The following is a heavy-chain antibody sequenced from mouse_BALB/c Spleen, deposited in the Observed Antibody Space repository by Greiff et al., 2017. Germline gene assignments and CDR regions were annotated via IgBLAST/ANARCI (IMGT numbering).Heavy chain of an antibody. Sequence: QVQLQQPGAELVRPGASVKLSCKASGYTFTSYWINWVKQRPGQGLEWIGNIYPSDSYTNYNQKFKDKATLTVDKSSSTAYMQLSSPTSEDSAVYYCTRCGPTAREGFAYWGQGTLVTVSA. J-gene: IGHJ3*01. CDR1: GYTFTSYW. D-gene: IGHD3-2*01. CDR2: IYPSDSYT. V-gene: IGHV1-69*02. CDR3: TRCGPTAREGFAY.